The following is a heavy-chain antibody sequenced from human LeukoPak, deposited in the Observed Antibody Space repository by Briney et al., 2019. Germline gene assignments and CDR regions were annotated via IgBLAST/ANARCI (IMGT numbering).Heavy chain of an antibody. D-gene: IGHD1-26*01. V-gene: IGHV3-74*01. Sequence: TGGSLRLSCAASGNYWMHWVRQVPGKGLVWVSHINSDGSWTSYADSVKGRFTISKDNAKNSLYLQMNSLRAEDTALYYCAKEIIVGATGYFDYWGQGTLVTVSS. CDR1: GNYW. J-gene: IGHJ4*02. CDR3: AKEIIVGATGYFDY. CDR2: INSDGSWT.